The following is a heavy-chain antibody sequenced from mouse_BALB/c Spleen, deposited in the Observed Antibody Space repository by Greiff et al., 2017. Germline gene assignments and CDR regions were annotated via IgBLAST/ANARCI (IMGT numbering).Heavy chain of an antibody. V-gene: IGHV5-6-5*01. D-gene: IGHD2-1*01. Sequence: EVNLVESGGGLVKPGGSLKLSCAASGFTFSSYAMSWVRQTPEKRLEWVASISSGGSTYYPDSVKGRFTISRDNARNILYLQMSSLRSEDTAMYYCARGGNYVRFAYWGQGTLVTVSA. CDR2: ISSGGST. CDR3: ARGGNYVRFAY. CDR1: GFTFSSYA. J-gene: IGHJ3*01.